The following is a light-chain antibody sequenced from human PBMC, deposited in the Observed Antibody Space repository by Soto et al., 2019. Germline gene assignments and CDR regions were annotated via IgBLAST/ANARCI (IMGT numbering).Light chain of an antibody. Sequence: DIQMTQSPSTLSASVGDRVIIICRASQSISSWLAWYQQKPGKAPKLLIYKASSLESGVPSRFSGSGSGTECTLTISSLQPDDFATYYCQQYNSYLCTFGQGTKVEIK. CDR1: QSISSW. J-gene: IGKJ1*01. CDR2: KAS. CDR3: QQYNSYLCT. V-gene: IGKV1-5*03.